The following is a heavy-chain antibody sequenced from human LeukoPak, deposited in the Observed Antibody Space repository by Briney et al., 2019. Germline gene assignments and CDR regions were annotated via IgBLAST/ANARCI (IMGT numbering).Heavy chain of an antibody. J-gene: IGHJ5*01. CDR3: ARGGSSSDWFDP. V-gene: IGHV4-38-2*01. CDR2: IYHSGST. CDR1: GYSIISGYY. D-gene: IGHD6-6*01. Sequence: SETLSLTCAVSGYSIISGYYWGWIRQPPGKGLEWIGSIYHSGSTYYNPSLKSRVTISVDTSKNQFSLKLSSVTAADTAVYYCARGGSSSDWFDPLGQGNLVTVSS.